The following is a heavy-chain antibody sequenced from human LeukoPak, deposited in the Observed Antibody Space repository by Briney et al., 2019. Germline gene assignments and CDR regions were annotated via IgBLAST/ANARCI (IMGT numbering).Heavy chain of an antibody. CDR2: TLCDGSNK. CDR3: ARDSGYYTSSSGNWFDP. V-gene: IGHV3-33*01. CDR1: RFTFGGFG. D-gene: IGHD6-6*01. J-gene: IGHJ5*02. Sequence: AQSLRLSWAASRFTFGGFGMHWVRQAPGKGLGWVESTLCDGSNKYYGDSVKGRFTISRDNSENTLYLQMNSLRAEDTAVYYCARDSGYYTSSSGNWFDPWGQGTLVTVSS.